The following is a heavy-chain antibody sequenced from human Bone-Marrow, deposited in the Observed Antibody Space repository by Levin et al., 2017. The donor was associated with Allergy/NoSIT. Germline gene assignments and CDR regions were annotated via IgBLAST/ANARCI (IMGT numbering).Heavy chain of an antibody. V-gene: IGHV4-30-4*01. CDR3: ASVDIIHYHVDY. Sequence: TLSLTCTVSGGSINNGGYYWSWMRQAPGKGLEWIGYIYYSGKIYYNPSLRTRVTISVETSKSQFSLKLSAVTAEDTATYYCASVDIIHYHVDYWGQGTLVTVSS. J-gene: IGHJ4*02. CDR1: GGSINNGGYY. CDR2: IYYSGKI. D-gene: IGHD2-21*01.